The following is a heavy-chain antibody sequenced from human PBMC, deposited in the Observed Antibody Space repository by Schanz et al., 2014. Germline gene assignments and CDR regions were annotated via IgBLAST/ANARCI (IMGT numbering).Heavy chain of an antibody. Sequence: QVQLVQSGAEVKKPGASVKVSCKASTYTFSTYYIHWVRQAPGQGLEWMGVINPSGGSTNYAQKFQGRVRMTRDTSTSTVYMELSGLKSDDTAVYYCATDRWNYEGGILHIWGQGAAVTVSS. CDR3: ATDRWNYEGGILHI. V-gene: IGHV1-46*01. J-gene: IGHJ3*02. CDR1: TYTFSTYY. CDR2: INPSGGST. D-gene: IGHD1-7*01.